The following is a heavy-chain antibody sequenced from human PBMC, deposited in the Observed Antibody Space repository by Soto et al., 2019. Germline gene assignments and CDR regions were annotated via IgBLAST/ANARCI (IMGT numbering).Heavy chain of an antibody. CDR1: GFSLSTSGVG. Sequence: QITLKESGTTLVKPTQTLTLTCTFSGFSLSTSGVGVAWIRQPPGKALEWLALIYWDDDKRYSPSLKSRLTITKDTSKNQVVLTMTKMDPVDTATYYCAHGTEKFDPWGQGTLVTVSS. CDR3: AHGTEKFDP. CDR2: IYWDDDK. J-gene: IGHJ5*02. V-gene: IGHV2-5*02.